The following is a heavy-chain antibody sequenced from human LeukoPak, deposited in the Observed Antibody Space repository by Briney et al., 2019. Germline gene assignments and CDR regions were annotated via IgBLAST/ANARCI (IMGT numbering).Heavy chain of an antibody. CDR2: IIPIFGTA. Sequence: ASVKVSCKASGGTFSSFAINWVRQAPGQGLEWMGGIIPIFGTANYAQKFQGRVTITADESTSTAYMELSSLRSEDTAVYYCATGGLSIAARPADYWGQGTLVTVSS. D-gene: IGHD6-6*01. CDR1: GGTFSSFA. V-gene: IGHV1-69*13. CDR3: ATGGLSIAARPADY. J-gene: IGHJ4*02.